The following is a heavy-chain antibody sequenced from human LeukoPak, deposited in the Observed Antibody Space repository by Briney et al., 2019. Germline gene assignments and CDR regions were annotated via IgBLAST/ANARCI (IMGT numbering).Heavy chain of an antibody. Sequence: SETLSLTCTVSGGSISSSTFYWGWIRQPPGKGLEWIGSLYYSGSTYYNPSLKSRVTISVDTSKNQFSLKLSSVTAADTAIYYCTREYGFMTTVFHAFDIWGQGTMVTVSS. CDR3: TREYGFMTTVFHAFDI. D-gene: IGHD4-17*01. CDR1: GGSISSSTFY. CDR2: LYYSGST. V-gene: IGHV4-39*07. J-gene: IGHJ3*02.